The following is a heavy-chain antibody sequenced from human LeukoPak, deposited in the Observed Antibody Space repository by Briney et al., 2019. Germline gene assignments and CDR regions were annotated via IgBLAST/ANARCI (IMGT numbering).Heavy chain of an antibody. D-gene: IGHD2-2*02. CDR2: IYPGDSDT. CDR3: ARREVVVVPAAIREGYYYYYYMDV. J-gene: IGHJ6*03. Sequence: GESLKISCKGSGYSFTSYWIGWVCQMPGKGLEWMGIIYPGDSDTRYSPSFQGQVTISADKSISTAYLQWSSLKASDTAMYYCARREVVVVPAAIREGYYYYYYMDVWGKGTTVTVSS. CDR1: GYSFTSYW. V-gene: IGHV5-51*01.